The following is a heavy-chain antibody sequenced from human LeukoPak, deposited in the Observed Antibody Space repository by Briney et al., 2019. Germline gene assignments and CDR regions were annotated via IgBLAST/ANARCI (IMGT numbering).Heavy chain of an antibody. J-gene: IGHJ4*02. Sequence: PGGSLRLSCAASGFTFSSNYMGWVRQAPGKGLEWVSVIYSGGSTYYADSVKGRFTISRDNSKNTLYLQMNSLRAEDTAVYYCARIESIGYDSSGYFFDYWGQGTLVTVSS. CDR3: ARIESIGYDSSGYFFDY. CDR1: GFTFSSNY. V-gene: IGHV3-53*01. CDR2: IYSGGST. D-gene: IGHD3-22*01.